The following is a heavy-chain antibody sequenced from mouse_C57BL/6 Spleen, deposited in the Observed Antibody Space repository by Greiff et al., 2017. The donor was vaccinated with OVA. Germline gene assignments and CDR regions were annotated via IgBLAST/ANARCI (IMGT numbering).Heavy chain of an antibody. V-gene: IGHV1-72*01. D-gene: IGHD1-1*01. Sequence: QVQLQQPGAELVKPGASVKLSCKASGYTFTSYWMHWVKQRPGRGLEWIGRIDPNSGGTKYNEKFKSKATLTVDKPSSPAYMQLSSLTSEDSAVDYCAREGLTTVVDYWGQGTTLTVSS. J-gene: IGHJ2*01. CDR2: IDPNSGGT. CDR1: GYTFTSYW. CDR3: AREGLTTVVDY.